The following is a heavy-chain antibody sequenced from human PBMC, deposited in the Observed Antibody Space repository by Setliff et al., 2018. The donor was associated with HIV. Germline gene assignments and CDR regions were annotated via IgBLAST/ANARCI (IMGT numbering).Heavy chain of an antibody. D-gene: IGHD2-15*01. CDR3: VREARGGYFDY. CDR1: GYTFTSYY. V-gene: IGHV1-46*01. J-gene: IGHJ4*02. CDR2: VIPSTGDT. Sequence: GASVKVSCKASGYTFTSYYIHWVRQAPGQGLEWMGIVIPSTGDTNYAQNFQGRVTMTRDTSTNTVYMGLSSLKSEDTAVYYCVREARGGYFDYWGQGTLVTVSS.